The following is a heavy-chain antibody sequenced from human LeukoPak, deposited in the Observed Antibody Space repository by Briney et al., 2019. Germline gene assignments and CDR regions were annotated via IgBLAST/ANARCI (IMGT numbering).Heavy chain of an antibody. Sequence: ASVKVSCKASGYTFTGYYMHWVRQASGQWLEWMGWINPNSGGTNYAQKFQGWVTMTRDTSISTAYMELSRLRSDDTAVYYCARDRGPSIAARPAAIDYWGQGTLVTVSS. CDR2: INPNSGGT. V-gene: IGHV1-2*04. D-gene: IGHD6-6*01. CDR3: ARDRGPSIAARPAAIDY. J-gene: IGHJ4*02. CDR1: GYTFTGYY.